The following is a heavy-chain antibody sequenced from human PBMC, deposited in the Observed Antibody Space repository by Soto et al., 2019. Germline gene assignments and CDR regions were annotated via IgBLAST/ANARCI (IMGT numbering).Heavy chain of an antibody. Sequence: EVQLVESGGVVVQPGGSLRLSCAASGFTFDDYTMHWVRQAPGKGLEWVSLISWDGGSTYYADSVKGRFTISRDNSKNSLYLKMNSLRTEDTALYYCAKDYYDFWSGYPAHYYYGMDVWGQGTTVTVSS. CDR2: ISWDGGST. D-gene: IGHD3-3*01. J-gene: IGHJ6*02. CDR1: GFTFDDYT. V-gene: IGHV3-43*01. CDR3: AKDYYDFWSGYPAHYYYGMDV.